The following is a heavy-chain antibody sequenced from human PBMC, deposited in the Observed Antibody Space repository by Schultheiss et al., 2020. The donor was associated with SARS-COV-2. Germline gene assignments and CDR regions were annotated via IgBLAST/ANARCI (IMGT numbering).Heavy chain of an antibody. CDR2: IWYDGSNK. J-gene: IGHJ4*02. D-gene: IGHD6-19*01. V-gene: IGHV3-33*01. Sequence: GGSLRLSCAASGFTFSSYGMHWVRQGPGKGLEWVAVIWYDGSNKYYADSVKGRFTISRDNSKNTMYLQMNSLRAEDTAVYYCARDLVAVAGGYFDYWGQGTLVTVSS. CDR1: GFTFSSYG. CDR3: ARDLVAVAGGYFDY.